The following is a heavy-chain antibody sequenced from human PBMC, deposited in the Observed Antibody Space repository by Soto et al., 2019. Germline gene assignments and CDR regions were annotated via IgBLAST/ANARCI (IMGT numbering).Heavy chain of an antibody. CDR1: GYSFTSYW. CDR2: IYPGDSDT. D-gene: IGHD3-10*01. J-gene: IGHJ5*02. CDR3: VRIGWFGELLQDNWFDP. V-gene: IGHV5-51*01. Sequence: PGESLKISCKGSGYSFTSYWIGWVRQMPGKGLEWMGIIYPGDSDTRYSPSFQGQVTISADKSISTAYLQWSSLKASDTAIYYCVRIGWFGELLQDNWFDPWGQGTLVTVSS.